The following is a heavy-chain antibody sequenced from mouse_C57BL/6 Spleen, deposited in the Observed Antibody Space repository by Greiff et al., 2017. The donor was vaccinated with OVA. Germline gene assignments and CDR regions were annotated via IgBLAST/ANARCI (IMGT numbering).Heavy chain of an antibody. CDR1: GFTFSDYG. CDR2: ISSGSSTI. J-gene: IGHJ4*01. CDR3: ARRRLNYAMDY. Sequence: EVHLVESGGGLVKPGGSLKLSCAASGFTFSDYGMHWVRQAPEKGLEWVAYISSGSSTIYYADTVKGRFTISRDNAKNTLFLQMTSLRSEDTAMYYCARRRLNYAMDYWGQGTSVTVSS. V-gene: IGHV5-17*01. D-gene: IGHD1-3*01.